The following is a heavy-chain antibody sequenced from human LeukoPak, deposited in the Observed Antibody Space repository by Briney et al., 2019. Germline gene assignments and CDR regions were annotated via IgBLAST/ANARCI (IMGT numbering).Heavy chain of an antibody. CDR2: ISPSGGTT. Sequence: ASVKVSFTASGHTFTSYSIHWVRQAPGHGLEWMGVISPSGGTTSYAQEFQGRVTMTRDTSTSTVYMELSSLRSEDTAVYYCGRVTLYAFDIWGQGTMVTVSS. CDR3: GRVTLYAFDI. J-gene: IGHJ3*02. CDR1: GHTFTSYS. D-gene: IGHD4-23*01. V-gene: IGHV1-46*01.